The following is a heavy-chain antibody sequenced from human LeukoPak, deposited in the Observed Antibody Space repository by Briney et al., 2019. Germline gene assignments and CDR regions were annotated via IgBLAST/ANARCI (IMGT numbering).Heavy chain of an antibody. Sequence: EASVKVSCKASGGTFSSYAISWERQAPGQGLEWMGGIIPIFGTANYAQKFQGRVTITADESTSTAYMELSSLRSEDTAVYYCAGSIAVAGTFDYWGQGTLVTVSS. CDR2: IIPIFGTA. CDR3: AGSIAVAGTFDY. CDR1: GGTFSSYA. J-gene: IGHJ4*02. V-gene: IGHV1-69*13. D-gene: IGHD6-19*01.